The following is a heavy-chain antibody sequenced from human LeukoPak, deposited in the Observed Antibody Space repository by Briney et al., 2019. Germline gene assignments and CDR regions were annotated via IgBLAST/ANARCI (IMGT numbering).Heavy chain of an antibody. V-gene: IGHV3-21*01. CDR1: GFTFSSYG. D-gene: IGHD2-2*01. J-gene: IGHJ4*02. CDR2: ISSSSSYI. Sequence: GGSLRLSCAASGFTFSSYGMHWVRQAPGKGLEWVSSISSSSSYIYYADSVKGRFTISRDNAKNSLYLQMNSLRAEDTAVYYCARAYCSSTSCYFDYWGQGTLVTVSS. CDR3: ARAYCSSTSCYFDY.